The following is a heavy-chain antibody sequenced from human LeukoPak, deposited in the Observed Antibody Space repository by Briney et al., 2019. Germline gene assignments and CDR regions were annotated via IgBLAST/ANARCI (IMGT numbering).Heavy chain of an antibody. D-gene: IGHD3-22*01. CDR2: ISGSSRYI. CDR1: GFTFSFYS. CDR3: ARGHSSGYYVKY. Sequence: GESLRLSCATSGFTFSFYSLSWVRQAPGKGLEWVSSISGSSRYIEYADSVKGRFTISTDNAKNSLHLQMNSLTAADTAVYYCARGHSSGYYVKYWGQGTLVTVSS. J-gene: IGHJ4*02. V-gene: IGHV3-21*06.